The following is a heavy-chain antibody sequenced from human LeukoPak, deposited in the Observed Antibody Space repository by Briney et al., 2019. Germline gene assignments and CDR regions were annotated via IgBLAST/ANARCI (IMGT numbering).Heavy chain of an antibody. CDR3: AKSPSGRSRISRFDY. CDR1: GFTISSYG. J-gene: IGHJ4*02. D-gene: IGHD1-26*01. Sequence: TGGSLRLSCAASGFTISSYGMHWVRQAPGKGLEWVALISYDGSNKYYADSVNGRFTISRDNSKNTLSLQMNSLRAEDTAVYYCAKSPSGRSRISRFDYWGQGILVTVSS. CDR2: ISYDGSNK. V-gene: IGHV3-30*18.